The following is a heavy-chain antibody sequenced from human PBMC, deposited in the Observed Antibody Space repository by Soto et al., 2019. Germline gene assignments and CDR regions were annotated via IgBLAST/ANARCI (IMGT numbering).Heavy chain of an antibody. D-gene: IGHD3-10*01. V-gene: IGHV3-30-3*01. CDR1: GFTFSSYA. CDR2: ISYDGSNK. J-gene: IGHJ4*02. CDR3: ARDTGYYIDY. Sequence: QVQLVEAGGGVVQPGRSLRLSCAASGFTFSSYAMHWVRQAPGKGLEWVAVISYDGSNKYYADSVKGRFTISRDNSKNTLYLQMYSLRAEDTAVYYCARDTGYYIDYWGQGTLVTVSS.